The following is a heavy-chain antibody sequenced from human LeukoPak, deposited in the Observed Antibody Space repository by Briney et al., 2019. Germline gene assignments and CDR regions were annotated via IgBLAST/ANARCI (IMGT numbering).Heavy chain of an antibody. D-gene: IGHD2-2*01. V-gene: IGHV3-23*01. CDR3: AKDPLYCSSTSCYVHYFDY. Sequence: GGSLRLSCAASGFTFSSYAMSWVRQAPGKGLEWVSAISGSGGSTYYADSVKGRFTISRDNSKNTLYLQMNSLRAEDTAVYYCAKDPLYCSSTSCYVHYFDYWGQGTLVTVSS. CDR1: GFTFSSYA. CDR2: ISGSGGST. J-gene: IGHJ4*02.